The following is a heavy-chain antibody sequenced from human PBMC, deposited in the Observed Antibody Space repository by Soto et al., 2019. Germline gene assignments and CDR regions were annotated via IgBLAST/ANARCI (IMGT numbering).Heavy chain of an antibody. D-gene: IGHD3-3*01. CDR3: ARDPAIFGGVGDYYGMDV. V-gene: IGHV4-61*01. CDR1: GGSVSSGSYY. CDR2: IYYSGST. Sequence: QVQLQESGPGLVKPSETLSLTCTVSGGSVSSGSYYWSWLRQPPEKGLEWIGYIYYSGSTNYNPSLKSRVTISVDTSKNQFPLKPSSVTAAATAVYYCARDPAIFGGVGDYYGMDVWGQGTTVTVSS. J-gene: IGHJ6*02.